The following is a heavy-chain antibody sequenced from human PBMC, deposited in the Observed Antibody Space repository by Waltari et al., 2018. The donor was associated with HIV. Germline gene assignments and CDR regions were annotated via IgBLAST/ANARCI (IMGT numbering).Heavy chain of an antibody. V-gene: IGHV4-39*07. D-gene: IGHD3-10*01. CDR3: ARARVLGDVDI. CDR2: FYYSGTT. J-gene: IGHJ3*02. CDR1: GGSISSSSYY. Sequence: QLQLQESGPGLVKPSETLSLTCTVSGGSISSSSYYWGWIRQPPAKGLEWIGIFYYSGTTYYNPPRKGRVTSSVAPSKNLVSLKLSSVTAADTAVYYCARARVLGDVDIWGQGTMLTVSS.